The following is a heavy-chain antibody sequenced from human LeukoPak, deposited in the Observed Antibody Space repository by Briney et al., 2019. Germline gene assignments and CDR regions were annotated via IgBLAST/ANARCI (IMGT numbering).Heavy chain of an antibody. CDR3: ARGMYYYYYMDV. J-gene: IGHJ6*03. CDR2: IGTAGDT. Sequence: GSLRLSCAASGFTFSSYDMHWVRQATGKGLEWVSAIGTAGDTYYPGSVKGRFTISRENAKNSLYLQMNSLRAGDTAVYYCARGMYYYYYMDVWGKGTTVTVSS. CDR1: GFTFSSYD. V-gene: IGHV3-13*01.